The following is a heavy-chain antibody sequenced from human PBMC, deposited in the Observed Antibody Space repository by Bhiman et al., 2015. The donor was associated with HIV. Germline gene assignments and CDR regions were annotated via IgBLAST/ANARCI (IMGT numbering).Heavy chain of an antibody. V-gene: IGHV3-20*04. J-gene: IGHJ6*03. Sequence: EVHLVESGGGVVRPGGSLRLSCAASGFTFNDYGMSWVRQAPGKGLEWISGINWNGGSTGYAESVKGRFTISRDNAKNSLYLQMNSLRADDTAVYYCARAKLEIYYYYYYMDVWGKGTTVTVSS. CDR1: GFTFNDYG. D-gene: IGHD6-6*01. CDR3: ARAKLEIYYYYYYMDV. CDR2: INWNGGST.